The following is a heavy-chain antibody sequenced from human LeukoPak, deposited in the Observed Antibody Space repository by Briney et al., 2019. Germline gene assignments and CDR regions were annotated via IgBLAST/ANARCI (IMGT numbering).Heavy chain of an antibody. Sequence: GRSLRLSCAASGFTFSSYGMHWVRQAPGKGLEWVAVIWYDGSNKYYADSVKGRFTISRDNSKNTLYLQMNSLRAEDTAVYYCARNAKRSQLGKAYYYYYMDVWGKGTTVTVSS. J-gene: IGHJ6*03. CDR1: GFTFSSYG. CDR3: ARNAKRSQLGKAYYYYYMDV. V-gene: IGHV3-33*01. CDR2: IWYDGSNK. D-gene: IGHD6-13*01.